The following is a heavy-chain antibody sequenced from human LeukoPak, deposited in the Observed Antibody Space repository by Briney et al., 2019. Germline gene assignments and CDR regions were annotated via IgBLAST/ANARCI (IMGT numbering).Heavy chain of an antibody. D-gene: IGHD1-26*01. J-gene: IGHJ4*02. V-gene: IGHV1-2*02. CDR1: GYTFTGYY. Sequence: GASVKVSCKASGYTFTGYYMHWVRQAPGQGLEWMGWINPNSGGTSYAQKFQGRVTMTRDTSISTAYMELSRLRSDDTAVYYCARIVGATTGRDYWGQGTLVTVSS. CDR3: ARIVGATTGRDY. CDR2: INPNSGGT.